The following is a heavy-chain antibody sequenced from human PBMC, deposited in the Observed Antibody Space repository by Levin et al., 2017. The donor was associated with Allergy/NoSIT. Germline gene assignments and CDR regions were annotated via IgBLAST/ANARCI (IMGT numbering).Heavy chain of an antibody. J-gene: IGHJ4*02. D-gene: IGHD2/OR15-2a*01. CDR2: MNEDGSTT. CDR1: GFTFSSHW. Sequence: GGSLRLSCAASGFTFSSHWMHWVRQAPGKGLVWVARMNEDGSTTNHADSVKGRFTISRDTAKNTLSLQMNSLRAEDSAVYYCARDLSGANDYWGQGTLVTVSS. V-gene: IGHV3-74*01. CDR3: ARDLSGANDY.